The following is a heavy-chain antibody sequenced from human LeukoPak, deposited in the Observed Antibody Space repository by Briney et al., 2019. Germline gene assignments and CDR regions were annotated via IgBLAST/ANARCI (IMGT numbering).Heavy chain of an antibody. V-gene: IGHV3-23*01. CDR2: IVCXXANT. CDR3: APDPFDS. CDR1: GXXFXXXT. J-gene: IGHJ4*02. Sequence: PGGSLRLSCAXXGXXFXXXTXXXXXXAXXXXXXWVXCIVCXXANTYYTDSVKGRFTISRDNSKNTLYLQMNXLXAXXTAVYYCAPDPFDSXGQGTLVTVSS.